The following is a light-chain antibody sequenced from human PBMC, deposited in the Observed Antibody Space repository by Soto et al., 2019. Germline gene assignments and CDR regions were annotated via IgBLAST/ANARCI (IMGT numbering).Light chain of an antibody. CDR2: RAS. V-gene: IGKV3-20*01. CDR1: QSVPSSY. Sequence: EVVLTQSPGSLTLSQGERVTLSGRASQSVPSSYLAWWQQNPGQPPRLLIYRASSRATGIPDRFSGSGSGTDFTLSILGLEPEPFAVYFGQQYGSSPAPFVQGPRWIS. J-gene: IGKJ1*01. CDR3: QQYGSSPAP.